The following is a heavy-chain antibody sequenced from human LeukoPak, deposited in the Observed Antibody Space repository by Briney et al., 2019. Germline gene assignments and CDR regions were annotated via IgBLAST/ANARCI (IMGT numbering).Heavy chain of an antibody. D-gene: IGHD6-19*01. Sequence: GGSLRLSCAASGFTFSSYWMHWVRQAPGKGLVWVSRINSDGSGTTYADSVKGRFTISRDNSKNTLYLQMNSLRAEDTAVYYCAKDLGSGWYFDYWGQGTLVTVSS. CDR2: INSDGSGT. J-gene: IGHJ4*02. CDR1: GFTFSSYW. CDR3: AKDLGSGWYFDY. V-gene: IGHV3-74*01.